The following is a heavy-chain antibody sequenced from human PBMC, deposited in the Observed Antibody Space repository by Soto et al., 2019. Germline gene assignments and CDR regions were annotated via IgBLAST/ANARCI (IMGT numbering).Heavy chain of an antibody. CDR3: ASPPYGDYPY. V-gene: IGHV3-30-3*01. CDR2: ISYDGSNK. D-gene: IGHD4-17*01. J-gene: IGHJ4*02. Sequence: QVQLVESGGGVVQPGRSLRLSCAASGFTFSSYAMHWVRQAPGKGLEWVAVISYDGSNKYYADSVKGRFTISRDNSKNTLYLQMNSLRAEDTAVYYCASPPYGDYPYWGQGTLVTVSS. CDR1: GFTFSSYA.